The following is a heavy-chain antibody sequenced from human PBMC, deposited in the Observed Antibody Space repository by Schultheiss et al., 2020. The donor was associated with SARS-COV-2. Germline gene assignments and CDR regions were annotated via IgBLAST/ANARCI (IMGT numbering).Heavy chain of an antibody. V-gene: IGHV3-30*14. CDR3: ARAVPDFDY. J-gene: IGHJ4*02. Sequence: GGSLRLSCAASGFTFSGSAMHWVRQAPGKGLEWVALISYDGSDKYYADSVKGRFTISRDNSKNTLYLQMNSLRAEDTAVYYCARAVPDFDYWGQGTLVTVSS. CDR1: GFTFSGSA. CDR2: ISYDGSDK.